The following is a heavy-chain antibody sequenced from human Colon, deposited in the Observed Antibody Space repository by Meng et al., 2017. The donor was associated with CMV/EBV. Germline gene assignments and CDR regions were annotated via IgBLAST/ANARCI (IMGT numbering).Heavy chain of an antibody. CDR1: GASITSYY. V-gene: IGHV4-4*07. CDR2: VYISGNT. D-gene: IGHD3-10*01. J-gene: IGHJ4*02. Sequence: QVQLRESAPGLGKPSETLSLTCTVSGASITSYYWSWIRQPAGKGLEWIGRVYISGNTNYNPSLKSRVTMSIDTSKNQLSLNIRSVTAADTAVYYCARDSNLSGLAYWGQGTLVTVSS. CDR3: ARDSNLSGLAY.